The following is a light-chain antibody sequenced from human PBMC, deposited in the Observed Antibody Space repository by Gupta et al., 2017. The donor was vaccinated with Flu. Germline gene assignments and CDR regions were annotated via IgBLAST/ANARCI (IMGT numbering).Light chain of an antibody. CDR3: QSADSSGSYFV. Sequence: SYDLTQPPSVSVSPGQTARITCSGDAVPKQYSYWYQQKPGQGPVLVMSKDTERPSGIPGRFSGSTSGTTVTLTITGVQAEDEAECYCQSADSSGSYFVFGGGTKLTVL. CDR1: AVPKQY. V-gene: IGLV3-25*02. J-gene: IGLJ2*01. CDR2: KDT.